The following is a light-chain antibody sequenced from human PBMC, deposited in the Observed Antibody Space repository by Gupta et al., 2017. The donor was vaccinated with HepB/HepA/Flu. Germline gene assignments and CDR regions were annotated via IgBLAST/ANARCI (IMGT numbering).Light chain of an antibody. CDR1: QSVSSSY. CDR3: QQYGSSPWT. J-gene: IGKJ1*01. Sequence: IVLTQSPGTLSLSPGERATLSCRASQSVSSSYLAWYQQKPGQAPRLLIYGASSRATGVQYRFSVSGSGTDFTLSISRREPEDFAVYYCQQYGSSPWTFGQGTKVEIK. V-gene: IGKV3-20*01. CDR2: GAS.